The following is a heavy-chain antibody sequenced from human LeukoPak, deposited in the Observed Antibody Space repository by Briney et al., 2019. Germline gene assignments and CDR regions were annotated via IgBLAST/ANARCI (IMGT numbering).Heavy chain of an antibody. Sequence: GSLRLSCAASGITFSSYWMSWVRQAPGKGLEWIGEIYHSGTTSYNPSLKSRVTISVDKSNNQFSLNLSSVTAADTAVYYCAKSNAWDWFDPWGQGTLVTVSS. V-gene: IGHV4-4*02. CDR2: IYHSGTT. D-gene: IGHD4-11*01. J-gene: IGHJ5*02. CDR1: GITFSSYW. CDR3: AKSNAWDWFDP.